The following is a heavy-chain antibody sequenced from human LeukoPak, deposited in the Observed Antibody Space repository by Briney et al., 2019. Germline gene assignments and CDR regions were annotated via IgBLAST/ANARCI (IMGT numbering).Heavy chain of an antibody. J-gene: IGHJ4*02. CDR3: ARAVLPAPCGFDF. CDR1: GYPFTSNG. D-gene: IGHD2-21*01. CDR2: IGADSANT. Sequence: GASVKVSCKASGYPFTSNGISWVRQAPAQGLEWMGWIGADSANTKYAQKLQGRVTMTADTSTTTVYIELRRLRSDDTALYYWARAVLPAPCGFDFWGQGTLVTVSS. V-gene: IGHV1-18*01.